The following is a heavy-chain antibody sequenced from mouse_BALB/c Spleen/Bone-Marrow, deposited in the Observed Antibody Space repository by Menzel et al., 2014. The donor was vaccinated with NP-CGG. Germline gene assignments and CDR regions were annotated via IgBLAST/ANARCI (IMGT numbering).Heavy chain of an antibody. CDR3: TRYGNSHYYAMDY. Sequence: QVQLQQSGAELVRPGASVKLSCRASGYTFTSHWINWVKQRPGQGLEWIGNIYPSDSYPNYNQRFKDKATLTVDKSSSTAYMQLSSPTSEDSAVYYCTRYGNSHYYAMDYWGQGTSVTVSS. D-gene: IGHD1-1*01. J-gene: IGHJ4*01. CDR1: GYTFTSHW. V-gene: IGHV1-69*02. CDR2: IYPSDSYP.